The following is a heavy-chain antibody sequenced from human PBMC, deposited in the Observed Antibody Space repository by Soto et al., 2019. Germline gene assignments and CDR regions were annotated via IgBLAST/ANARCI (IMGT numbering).Heavy chain of an antibody. Sequence: GGSLRLSCAASGFTFSSYAMSWVRQAPGKGLEWVSAISGSGGSTYYAESVKGRFTISGDNSKNTLYLQMNSLRTEDTAVYYCARRGPGTYFDYWGQGTLVTVSS. CDR3: ARRGPGTYFDY. D-gene: IGHD6-13*01. V-gene: IGHV3-23*01. CDR1: GFTFSSYA. CDR2: ISGSGGST. J-gene: IGHJ4*02.